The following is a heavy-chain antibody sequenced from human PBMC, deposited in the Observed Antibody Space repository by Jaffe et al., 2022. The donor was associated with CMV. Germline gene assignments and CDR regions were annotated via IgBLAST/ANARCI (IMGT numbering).Heavy chain of an antibody. J-gene: IGHJ6*03. CDR1: GFTFSSYW. V-gene: IGHV3-7*03. CDR3: ARGGIAAAVHYYYYMDV. Sequence: EVQLVESGGGLVQPGGSLRLSCAASGFTFSSYWMSWVRQAPGKGLEWVANIKQDGSEKYYVDSVKGRFTISRDNAKNSLYLQMNSLRAEDTAVYYCARGGIAAAVHYYYYMDVWGKGTTVTVSS. D-gene: IGHD6-13*01. CDR2: IKQDGSEK.